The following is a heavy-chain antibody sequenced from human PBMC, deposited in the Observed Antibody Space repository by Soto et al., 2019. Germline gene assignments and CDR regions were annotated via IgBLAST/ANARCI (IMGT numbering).Heavy chain of an antibody. D-gene: IGHD6-13*01. V-gene: IGHV1-24*01. CDR1: GYTLTELY. CDR3: ATDRGGAAASYYYYGMDV. Sequence: GASVKVSCKVSGYTLTELYMHWVRQAPGKGLEWMGGFDPEDGETIYAQKFQGRVTMTEDTSTDTAYMELSSLRSEDTAVYYCATDRGGAAASYYYYGMDVWGQGTTVT. CDR2: FDPEDGET. J-gene: IGHJ6*02.